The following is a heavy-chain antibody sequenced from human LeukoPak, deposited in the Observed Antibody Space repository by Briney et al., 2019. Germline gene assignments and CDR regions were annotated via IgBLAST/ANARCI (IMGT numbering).Heavy chain of an antibody. J-gene: IGHJ4*02. V-gene: IGHV3-23*01. CDR1: GITLSNYA. CDR3: AKDPDIVVVPAAIDY. D-gene: IGHD2-2*01. CDR2: ISGSGGGT. Sequence: GGSLRLSCAVSGITLSNYAMSWVRQAPGKGLEWVAGISGSGGGTNYADSVKGRFTISRDNAKNTLYLQMNSLRAEDTAVYYCAKDPDIVVVPAAIDYWGQGTLVTVSS.